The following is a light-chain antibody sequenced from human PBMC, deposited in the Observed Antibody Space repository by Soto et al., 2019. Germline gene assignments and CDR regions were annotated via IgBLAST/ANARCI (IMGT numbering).Light chain of an antibody. Sequence: DIQMTQSPSSLSASVVDRVTITFRSSQNIVTYLNWYLQKPGKAPKLLIYAASNLQSGVPSRFSGSGSGTDFTLTISSLEPEDLAVYYCQQRSNWPRTFGQGTKVDIK. CDR2: AAS. CDR3: QQRSNWPRT. V-gene: IGKV1-39*01. J-gene: IGKJ1*01. CDR1: QNIVTY.